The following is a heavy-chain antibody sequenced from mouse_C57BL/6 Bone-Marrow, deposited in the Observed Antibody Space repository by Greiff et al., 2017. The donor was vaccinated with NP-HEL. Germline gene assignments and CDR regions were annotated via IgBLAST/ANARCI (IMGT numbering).Heavy chain of an antibody. CDR3: ARRGRRIYYDYGFAY. D-gene: IGHD2-4*01. Sequence: VMLVESGPGLVQPSQSLSITCTVSGFSLTSYGVHWVRQSPGKGLEWLGVIWSGGSTDYNAAFISRLSISKDNSKSQVFFKMNSLQADDTAIYYCARRGRRIYYDYGFAYWGQGTLVTVSA. CDR2: IWSGGST. V-gene: IGHV2-2*01. CDR1: GFSLTSYG. J-gene: IGHJ3*01.